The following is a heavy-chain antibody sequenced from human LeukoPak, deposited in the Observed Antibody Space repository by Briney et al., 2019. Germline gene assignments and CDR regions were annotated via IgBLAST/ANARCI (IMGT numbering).Heavy chain of an antibody. CDR3: ARSLRTYYYDSSGYATDY. Sequence: SVKVSCKASGGTFSSYAISWVRQAPGQGLEWTGRIIPILGIANYAQKFQGRVTITADKSTSTAYMELSSLRSEDTAVYYCARSLRTYYYDSSGYATDYWGQGTLVTVSS. V-gene: IGHV1-69*04. CDR1: GGTFSSYA. CDR2: IIPILGIA. J-gene: IGHJ4*02. D-gene: IGHD3-22*01.